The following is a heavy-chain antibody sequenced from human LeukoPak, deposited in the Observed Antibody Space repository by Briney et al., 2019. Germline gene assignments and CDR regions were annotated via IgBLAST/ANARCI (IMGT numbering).Heavy chain of an antibody. J-gene: IGHJ4*02. CDR3: ARVGGKQDIVVVPAAMQPFDY. D-gene: IGHD2-2*01. CDR1: GFTFSSYE. Sequence: GGSLRPSCAASGFTFSSYEMNWVRQAPGKGLEWVSYISSSGSTIYYADSVKGRFTISRDNAKNSLYLQMNSLRAEDTAVYYCARVGGKQDIVVVPAAMQPFDYWGQGTLVTVSS. V-gene: IGHV3-48*03. CDR2: ISSSGSTI.